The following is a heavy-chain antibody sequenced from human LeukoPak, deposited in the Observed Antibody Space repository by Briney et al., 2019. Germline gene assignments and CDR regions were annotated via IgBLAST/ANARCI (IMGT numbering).Heavy chain of an antibody. D-gene: IGHD6-13*01. CDR2: IYPGDSDT. V-gene: IGHV5-51*01. CDR1: GYSFTSYW. CDR3: ARLRGIAAAGTDFFDY. Sequence: GESLKISCKGSGYSFTSYWIGWGRQMPGKGLEWMGIIYPGDSDTRYSPSFQGQVTISADKSISTAYLQWSSLKASDTAMYYCARLRGIAAAGTDFFDYWGQGALVTVSS. J-gene: IGHJ4*02.